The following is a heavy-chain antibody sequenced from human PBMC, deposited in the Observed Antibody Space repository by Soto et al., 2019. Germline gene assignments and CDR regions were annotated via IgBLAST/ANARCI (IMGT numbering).Heavy chain of an antibody. J-gene: IGHJ6*02. V-gene: IGHV1-8*01. CDR2: MNPNSGNT. CDR3: SSEVNFYGLDV. Sequence: QVQLVQSGAEVKKPGASVKVPCKASGYTFTSYDINWVRQATGQGLEWMGWMNPNSGNTGYAQKFQGRVTMTRNTSKNTAYMELSSLRSEDTALYYCSSEVNFYGLDVWGQGTTVTVSS. CDR1: GYTFTSYD.